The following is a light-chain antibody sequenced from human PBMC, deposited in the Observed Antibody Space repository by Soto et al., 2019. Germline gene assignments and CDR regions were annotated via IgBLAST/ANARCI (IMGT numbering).Light chain of an antibody. Sequence: EIVLTQSPGTLSLSPWERATLSCRASQSVSSSYLAWYQQKPGQALRLLIYGASSRATGIPDRFSGSGSGTDFTLTISRLEPEDFAVYYCQQYGSSPWTFGQGTKVDI. CDR3: QQYGSSPWT. CDR2: GAS. CDR1: QSVSSSY. V-gene: IGKV3-20*01. J-gene: IGKJ1*01.